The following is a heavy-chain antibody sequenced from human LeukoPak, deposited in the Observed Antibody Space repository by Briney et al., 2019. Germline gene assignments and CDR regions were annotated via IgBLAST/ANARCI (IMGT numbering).Heavy chain of an antibody. CDR1: GFTFSSYA. D-gene: IGHD3-10*01. Sequence: GGSLTLSCAASGFTFSSYAMSGVRQAPGKGLEGVSTITGRGESTYYADSVKGRFTISRDSSKNTLYLQMNRLRAEDTAAYYCAKGTSASGTYYSAWNYWGQGTLVTVSS. CDR2: ITGRGEST. V-gene: IGHV3-23*01. CDR3: AKGTSASGTYYSAWNY. J-gene: IGHJ4*02.